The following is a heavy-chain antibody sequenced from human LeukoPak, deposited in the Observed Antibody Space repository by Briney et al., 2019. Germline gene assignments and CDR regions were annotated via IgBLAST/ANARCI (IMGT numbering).Heavy chain of an antibody. Sequence: PSETLSLTCTVSGGSISSYYWSWIRQPPGKGLEWTGYIYYSGSTNYNPSLKSRVTISVDTSKNQFSLKLSSVTAADTAVYYCARTTMVRDYYYYGMDVWGQGTTVTVSS. CDR2: IYYSGST. CDR3: ARTTMVRDYYYYGMDV. D-gene: IGHD3-10*01. CDR1: GGSISSYY. V-gene: IGHV4-59*01. J-gene: IGHJ6*02.